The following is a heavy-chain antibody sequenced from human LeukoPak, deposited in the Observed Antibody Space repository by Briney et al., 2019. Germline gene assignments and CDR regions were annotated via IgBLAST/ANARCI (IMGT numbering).Heavy chain of an antibody. CDR3: AREDDSIGYPYDY. CDR1: GFTFSSYG. D-gene: IGHD3-22*01. J-gene: IGHJ4*02. CDR2: ISYDGSNK. V-gene: IGHV3-30*03. Sequence: PGRSLRLSCAASGFTFSSYGMHWVRQAPGKGLEWVAVISYDGSNKYYADSVKGRFTISRDNSKNTLYLQMNSLRAEDTAVYYCAREDDSIGYPYDYWGQGTLVTVSS.